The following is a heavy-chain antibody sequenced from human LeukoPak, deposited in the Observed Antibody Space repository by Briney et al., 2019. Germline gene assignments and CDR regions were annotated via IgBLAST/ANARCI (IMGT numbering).Heavy chain of an antibody. V-gene: IGHV3-33*01. CDR3: ARDKDYYDSSGYYDY. J-gene: IGHJ4*02. Sequence: PGGSMTLSCAVSGFTFSSYGMRWVRQAPGKGLEWEAVIWYDGGNKYYADFVKGRLTISRDNSKNPPYLQMNSLRAEDTAVYYCARDKDYYDSSGYYDYWGQGTLVTVSS. CDR1: GFTFSSYG. D-gene: IGHD3-22*01. CDR2: IWYDGGNK.